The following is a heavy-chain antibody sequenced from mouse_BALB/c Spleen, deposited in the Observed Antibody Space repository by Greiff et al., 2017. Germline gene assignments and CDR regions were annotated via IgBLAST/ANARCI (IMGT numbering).Heavy chain of an antibody. Sequence: QVHVKQSGAELVRPGVSVKISCKGSGYTFTDYAMHWVKQSHAKSLEWIGVISTYYGDASYNQKFKGKATMTVDKSSSTAYMELARLTSEDSAIYYCARRGRDYYAMDYWGQGTSVTVSS. CDR1: GYTFTDYA. V-gene: IGHV1S137*01. CDR3: ARRGRDYYAMDY. J-gene: IGHJ4*01. CDR2: ISTYYGDA.